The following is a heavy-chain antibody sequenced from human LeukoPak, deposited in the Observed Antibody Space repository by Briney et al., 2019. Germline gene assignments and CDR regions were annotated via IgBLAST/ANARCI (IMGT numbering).Heavy chain of an antibody. V-gene: IGHV4-30-4*08. D-gene: IGHD3-10*01. CDR2: IFHSGST. CDR3: ARVPQVLLWVGESDYPLYYFYYMDV. J-gene: IGHJ6*03. Sequence: SQTLSLTCIVSGGSISSGDYYWSWIRRPPGKGLEWIGYIFHSGSTYYNPSLKSRVTISVNRSKNQFSLKLNSVTAADTAVYYCARVPQVLLWVGESDYPLYYFYYMDVWGKGTTVTVSS. CDR1: GGSISSGDYY.